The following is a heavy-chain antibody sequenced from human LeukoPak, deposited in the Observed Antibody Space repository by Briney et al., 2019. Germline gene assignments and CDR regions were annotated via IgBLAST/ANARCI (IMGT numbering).Heavy chain of an antibody. V-gene: IGHV4-4*07. J-gene: IGHJ2*01. Sequence: SETLSLTCTVSSGSINTYYWNWIRQPAGRGLEWIGRVYASGATNYNPSLKSRVTMSLDTSKNQFSLKLSSMTDADTAVYYCARGSSPRLYWYFDLWGSGILVTVSS. D-gene: IGHD3-10*01. CDR2: VYASGAT. CDR3: ARGSSPRLYWYFDL. CDR1: SGSINTYY.